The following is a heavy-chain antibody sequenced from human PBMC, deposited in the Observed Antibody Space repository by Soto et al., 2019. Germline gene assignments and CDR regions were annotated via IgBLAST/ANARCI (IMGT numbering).Heavy chain of an antibody. V-gene: IGHV2-5*01. Sequence: QGTLKESGTTLVKPTQTLTLTCSFSGFSLSTSGVGVGWIRQSPGKALEGLALIYWSGDEHYRPSLKSRLSIIKDTSKNHVVLIMNDMEPVDTATYYCARGLATLPVFAFDIWGQGTMVTVSS. CDR3: ARGLATLPVFAFDI. CDR1: GFSLSTSGVG. D-gene: IGHD6-6*01. CDR2: IYWSGDE. J-gene: IGHJ3*02.